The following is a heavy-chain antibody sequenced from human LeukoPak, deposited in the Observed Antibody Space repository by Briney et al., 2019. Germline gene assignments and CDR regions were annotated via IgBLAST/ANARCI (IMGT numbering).Heavy chain of an antibody. J-gene: IGHJ5*02. CDR3: ARDHCSGGSCYWPFDP. Sequence: ASVRVSCKASGYTFTGYYMHWVRQAPGQGLEWMGWINPKSGGTNYAQKFQGRVTMTRDTSISTAYMELSRLRSDDTAVYYCARDHCSGGSCYWPFDPWGQGTLVTVSS. CDR1: GYTFTGYY. D-gene: IGHD2-15*01. CDR2: INPKSGGT. V-gene: IGHV1-2*02.